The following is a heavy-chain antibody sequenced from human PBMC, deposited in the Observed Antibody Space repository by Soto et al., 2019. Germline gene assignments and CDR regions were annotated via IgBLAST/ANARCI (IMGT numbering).Heavy chain of an antibody. D-gene: IGHD3-22*01. J-gene: IGHJ4*02. Sequence: EVQLVESGGGLVKPGGSLRLSCAASGFTFSSYSMNWVRQAPGKGLEWVSSISSSSSYIYYADSVKGRFTISRDNAKNSLYLQMNSLRAEDTAVYYCARDGANYYDSSGDPDFDYWGQGTLVTVSS. CDR1: GFTFSSYS. CDR2: ISSSSSYI. CDR3: ARDGANYYDSSGDPDFDY. V-gene: IGHV3-21*01.